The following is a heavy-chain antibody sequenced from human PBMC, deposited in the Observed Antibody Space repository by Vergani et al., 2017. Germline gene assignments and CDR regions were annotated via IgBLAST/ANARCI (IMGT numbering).Heavy chain of an antibody. CDR3: AKTLTRIRGNYFDY. CDR2: ISGQNFRT. Sequence: EVQLLESGGGSAQPGESLRLSCVASGFTFTAHGLNWVRQAPGKGLEWVSGISGQNFRTHYADSVKGRFTISRDNSKNTLYLQMNSLRAEDTAVYYCAKTLTRIRGNYFDYWGQGTLVTVSS. V-gene: IGHV3-23*01. J-gene: IGHJ4*02. CDR1: GFTFTAHG.